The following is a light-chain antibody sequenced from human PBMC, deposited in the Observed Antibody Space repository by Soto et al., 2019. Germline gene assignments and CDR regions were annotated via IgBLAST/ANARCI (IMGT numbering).Light chain of an antibody. CDR1: HRSSRN. CDR2: GAS. CDR3: QQYNNWPIT. V-gene: IGKV3-15*01. J-gene: IGKJ5*01. Sequence: EIVMPPSPATLPVSRGESATLSCMASHRSSRNLAWYQQKPGRAPRLLIYGASTRATGIPARFSGSGSGTEFTLTISSLQSEDFAVYYCQQYNNWPITFGQGTRLEIK.